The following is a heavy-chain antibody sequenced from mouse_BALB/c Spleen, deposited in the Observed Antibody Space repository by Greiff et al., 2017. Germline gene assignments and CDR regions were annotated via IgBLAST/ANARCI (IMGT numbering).Heavy chain of an antibody. D-gene: IGHD2-2*01. CDR1: GFNIKDTY. CDR3: ALIYYGYDYAMDY. CDR2: IDPANGNT. V-gene: IGHV14-3*02. J-gene: IGHJ4*01. Sequence: EVMLVESGAELVKPGASVKLSCTASGFNIKDTYMHWVKQRPEQGLEWIGRIDPANGNTKYDPKFQGKATITADTSSNTAYLQLSSLTSEDTAVYYCALIYYGYDYAMDYWGQGTSVTVSS.